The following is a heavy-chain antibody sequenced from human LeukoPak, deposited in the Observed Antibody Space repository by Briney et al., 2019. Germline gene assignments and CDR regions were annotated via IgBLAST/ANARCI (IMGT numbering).Heavy chain of an antibody. CDR1: GFPFSCYS. CDR2: ITSSSSTI. Sequence: PGGSLRLSCAASGFPFSCYSMNWVRQAPGKGLEGVSYITSSSSTIHYADSAKGRFTVSRDNAKNSLYLQMNSLRAEDTAVYYCARGTAYYVNDYWGQGTLVTVSS. CDR3: ARGTAYYVNDY. J-gene: IGHJ4*02. V-gene: IGHV3-48*01. D-gene: IGHD1-26*01.